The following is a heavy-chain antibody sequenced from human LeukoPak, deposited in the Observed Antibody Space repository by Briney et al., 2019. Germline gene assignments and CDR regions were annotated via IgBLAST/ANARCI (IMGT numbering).Heavy chain of an antibody. D-gene: IGHD1-26*01. Sequence: GASVKVSCKASGYTFTGYYMHWVRQAPGQGLEWMGWINPNSGGTNYAQKFQGRVTMTRDTSISTAYMELSRLRPDDTAVYYCARSGSYYHYYYYMDVWGKGTTVTVSS. J-gene: IGHJ6*03. CDR1: GYTFTGYY. CDR3: ARSGSYYHYYYYMDV. CDR2: INPNSGGT. V-gene: IGHV1-2*02.